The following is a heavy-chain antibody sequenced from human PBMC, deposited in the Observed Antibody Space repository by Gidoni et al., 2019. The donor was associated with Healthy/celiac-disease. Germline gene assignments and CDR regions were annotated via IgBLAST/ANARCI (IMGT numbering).Heavy chain of an antibody. Sequence: EVQLVESGGGLVQHGGTRRHSGAAYGFTFSSYSMNWVRQAPGKGLGLVSSISSSSSTIYYADSVKGRFTISRDNAKNSLYLQMNSLRDEDTAVYYCARDSRLGSTSRFGYWGQGTLVTVSS. CDR2: ISSSSSTI. CDR3: ARDSRLGSTSRFGY. J-gene: IGHJ4*02. D-gene: IGHD2-2*01. V-gene: IGHV3-48*02. CDR1: GFTFSSYS.